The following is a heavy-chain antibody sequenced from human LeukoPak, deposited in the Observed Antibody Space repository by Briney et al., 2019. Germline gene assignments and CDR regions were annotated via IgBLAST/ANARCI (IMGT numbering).Heavy chain of an antibody. J-gene: IGHJ5*02. Sequence: GGSLRLSCAASGFTFTNAWMTWVRQAPGKGLEWVAVISYDGSNKYYADSVKGRFTISRDNSKNTLYLQMNSLRAEDTAVYYCARESPNYGDYNWFDPWGQGTLVTVSS. CDR1: GFTFTNAW. CDR2: ISYDGSNK. D-gene: IGHD4-17*01. V-gene: IGHV3-30-3*01. CDR3: ARESPNYGDYNWFDP.